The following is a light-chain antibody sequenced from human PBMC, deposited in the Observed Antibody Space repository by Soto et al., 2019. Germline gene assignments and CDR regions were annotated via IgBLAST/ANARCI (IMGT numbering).Light chain of an antibody. CDR3: GKWDSSLSAHYV. J-gene: IGLJ1*01. CDR2: DNN. V-gene: IGLV1-51*01. CDR1: SSNIGNNY. Sequence: QSVLTQPPSVSAAPGQKVTISCSGSSSNIGNNYVSWYQQLPGTAPKLLIYDNNKRPSGIPDRFSGSKSGTSATLGITGLQTGDEADYYCGKWDSSLSAHYVFGTGNKVTDL.